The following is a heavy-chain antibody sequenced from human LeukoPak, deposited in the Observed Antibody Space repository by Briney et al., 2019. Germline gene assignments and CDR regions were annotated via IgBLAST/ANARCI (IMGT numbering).Heavy chain of an antibody. CDR2: IIPILGIA. CDR1: GGTFSSYA. Sequence: ASVKVSCKAFGGTFSSYAISWCPQAPGQGLEWMGRIIPILGIANYAQKFQGRVTITADKSTSTAYMELSSLRSEDTAVYYCAREPGIVVVPAAPGLTGRGGPWAFDIWGQGTMVTVSS. J-gene: IGHJ3*02. CDR3: AREPGIVVVPAAPGLTGRGGPWAFDI. D-gene: IGHD2-2*01. V-gene: IGHV1-69*04.